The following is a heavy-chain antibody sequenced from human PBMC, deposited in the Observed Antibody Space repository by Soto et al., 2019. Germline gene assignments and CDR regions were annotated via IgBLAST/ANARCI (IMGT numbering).Heavy chain of an antibody. CDR2: ISYDGSNK. CDR1: GFTFSSYA. J-gene: IGHJ4*02. CDR3: ARDPTLFIAVAGMSVYFDY. V-gene: IGHV3-30-3*01. D-gene: IGHD6-19*01. Sequence: GSLRLSCAASGFTFSSYAMHWVRQAPGKGLEWVAVISYDGSNKYYADSVKGRFTISRDNSKNTLYLQMNSLRAEDTAVYYCARDPTLFIAVAGMSVYFDYWGQGTLVTAPQ.